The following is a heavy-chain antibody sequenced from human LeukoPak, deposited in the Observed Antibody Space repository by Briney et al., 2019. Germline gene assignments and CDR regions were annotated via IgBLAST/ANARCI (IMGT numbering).Heavy chain of an antibody. CDR1: GFTFSSYW. D-gene: IGHD3-10*01. J-gene: IGHJ4*02. Sequence: GGSLRLSCAASGFTFSSYWMSWVRQAPGKGLEWVANIKQDGSEKYYVDSVKGRFTISRDNAKNSLYLQMNGLRAEDTAVYYCAGDAPSYGSGSPRDYWGQGTLVTVSS. CDR3: AGDAPSYGSGSPRDY. V-gene: IGHV3-7*01. CDR2: IKQDGSEK.